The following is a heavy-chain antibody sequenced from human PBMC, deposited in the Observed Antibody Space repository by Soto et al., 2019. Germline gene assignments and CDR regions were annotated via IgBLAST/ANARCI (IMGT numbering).Heavy chain of an antibody. CDR3: AREGGSGNYRYYAMDV. CDR2: IIPTFGTA. V-gene: IGHV1-69*12. Sequence: QVQLVQSGAEVKKPGSSVKVSCKASGGTFSSYAISWVRQAPGQGLEWMGGIIPTFGTANYAQKFQGRVTISADESTSTAYMELSSLRSEDTAVYYCAREGGSGNYRYYAMDVCGQGTTVTVSS. J-gene: IGHJ6*02. D-gene: IGHD3-10*01. CDR1: GGTFSSYA.